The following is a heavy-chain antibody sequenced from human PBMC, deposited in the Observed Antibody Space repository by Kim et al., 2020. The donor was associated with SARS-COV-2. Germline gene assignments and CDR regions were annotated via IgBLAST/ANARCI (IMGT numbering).Heavy chain of an antibody. CDR3: ARHFPSSSTSCNGWCDP. CDR2: IYYSGST. Sequence: SETLSLTCTVSGGSISSSSYYWGWIRQPPGKGLEWIGSIYYSGSTYYNPSLKSRVTISVDTSKNQFSLKLSSVTAADTAVYYCARHFPSSSTSCNGWCDPWGQGTLVTVSS. V-gene: IGHV4-39*01. J-gene: IGHJ5*02. D-gene: IGHD2-2*01. CDR1: GGSISSSSYY.